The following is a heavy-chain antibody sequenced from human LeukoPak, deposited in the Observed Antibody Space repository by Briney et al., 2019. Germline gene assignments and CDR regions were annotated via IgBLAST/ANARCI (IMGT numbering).Heavy chain of an antibody. CDR2: ISSSSTYI. V-gene: IGHV3-21*01. CDR3: ARVGDGYKNDAFDI. D-gene: IGHD5-24*01. Sequence: GGSLRLSCAASGFTFSRYSVNWVRQAPGKGLEWVSSISSSSTYIYYADSVKGRFTVSRDNAKNSLYLQMNSLRAEDTAVYYCARVGDGYKNDAFDIWAKGQWSPSLQ. J-gene: IGHJ3*02. CDR1: GFTFSRYS.